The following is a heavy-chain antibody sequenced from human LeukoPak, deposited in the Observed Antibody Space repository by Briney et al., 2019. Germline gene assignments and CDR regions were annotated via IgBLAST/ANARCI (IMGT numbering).Heavy chain of an antibody. D-gene: IGHD6-19*01. CDR1: GFTFSSYS. Sequence: GGSLRLSCAASGFTFSSYSMNWVRQAPGKGLEWVSSISSSSSYIYYADSVKGRFTIFRDNAKNSLYLQMNSLRAEDTAVYYCARALAVAGADYWGQGTLVTVSS. CDR2: ISSSSSYI. J-gene: IGHJ4*02. CDR3: ARALAVAGADY. V-gene: IGHV3-21*01.